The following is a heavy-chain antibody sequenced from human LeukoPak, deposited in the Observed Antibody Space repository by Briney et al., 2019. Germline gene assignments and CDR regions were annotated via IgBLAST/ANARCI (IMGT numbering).Heavy chain of an antibody. Sequence: GSLRLSCAASGFTFSSYAMSWVRQAPGKGLEWVSAISGSGGSTYYADSVKGRYTISRDNSKNTLYLQMNSLRAEDTAVYYCAKDRDIVVVTDLDYWGQGTLVTVSS. D-gene: IGHD2-21*02. CDR1: GFTFSSYA. J-gene: IGHJ4*02. V-gene: IGHV3-23*01. CDR2: ISGSGGST. CDR3: AKDRDIVVVTDLDY.